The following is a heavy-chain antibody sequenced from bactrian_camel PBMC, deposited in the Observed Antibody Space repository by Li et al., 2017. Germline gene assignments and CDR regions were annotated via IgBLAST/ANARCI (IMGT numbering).Heavy chain of an antibody. V-gene: IGHV3S55*01. CDR1: QYTHDSYC. D-gene: IGHD2*01. CDR2: LEREERT. Sequence: HVQLVESGGGSVQAGGSLKLSCKFSQYTHDSYCLGWFRQTPGKDREEVATLEREERTTYADFVQGRFAISRDYAENTLYLQMNNLKPEDTGTYYCVADWVCTTRAEYWGLGTQVTVS. CDR3: VADWVCTTRAEY. J-gene: IGHJ4*01.